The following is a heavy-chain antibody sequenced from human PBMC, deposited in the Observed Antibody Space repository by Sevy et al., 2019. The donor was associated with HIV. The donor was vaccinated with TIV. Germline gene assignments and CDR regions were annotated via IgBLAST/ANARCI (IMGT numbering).Heavy chain of an antibody. V-gene: IGHV3-23*01. J-gene: IGHJ3*02. D-gene: IGHD6-19*01. Sequence: GGSLRLSCAASGFTFSSYAMSWVRQAPGKGLEWVSAISGSGGSTYYADSVKGRFTISRDNSKNTLYLQMNSLRAEDTAVYYCAKDNSGAVYSSGWKRPDAFDIWGQGTMVTVSS. CDR2: ISGSGGST. CDR1: GFTFSSYA. CDR3: AKDNSGAVYSSGWKRPDAFDI.